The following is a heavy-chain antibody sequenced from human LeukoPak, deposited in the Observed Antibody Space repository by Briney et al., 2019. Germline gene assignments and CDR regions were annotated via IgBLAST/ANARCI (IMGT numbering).Heavy chain of an antibody. CDR2: IYYSGST. D-gene: IGHD3-10*01. V-gene: IGHV4-59*08. Sequence: PSETLSLTCTVSGGSISSYYWSWIRQPPGKGLEWIGYIYYSGSTNYNPSLKSRVTISVDTSKNQFSLKLSSVTAADTAVYYCARQRALLWFGKDHFDYWGQGTLVTVSS. CDR3: ARQRALLWFGKDHFDY. CDR1: GGSISSYY. J-gene: IGHJ4*02.